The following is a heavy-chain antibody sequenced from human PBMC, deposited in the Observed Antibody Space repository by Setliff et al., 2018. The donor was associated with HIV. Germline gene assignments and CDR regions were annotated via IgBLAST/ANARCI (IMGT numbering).Heavy chain of an antibody. D-gene: IGHD1-26*01. V-gene: IGHV1-3*04. J-gene: IGHJ6*03. Sequence: ASVKVSCKTSGYTFTNYAMHWVRQAPGQSLEWMGWINTATGDTKYSERFRDRITIFRDTSANTAYVDLGSLRSEDTAVYYCARQRNSGTFYYSYYYMDVWGKGTKVTVSS. CDR3: ARQRNSGTFYYSYYYMDV. CDR1: GYTFTNYA. CDR2: INTATGDT.